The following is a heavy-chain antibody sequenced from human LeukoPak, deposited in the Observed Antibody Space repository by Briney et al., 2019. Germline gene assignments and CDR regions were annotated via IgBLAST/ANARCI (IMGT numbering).Heavy chain of an antibody. V-gene: IGHV3-64*01. J-gene: IGHJ4*02. CDR1: GFIFYSYA. CDR2: ITSSGSST. Sequence: DPGGSLRLSCAASGFIFYSYAMHWVRQAPGRGLEYVSAITSSGSSTFYANSVKGRFTISRDNSKNTLYLQMGSLRPEDTAVYYCTRGPGYDYVWGTYRADYWGQGTLVTVSS. CDR3: TRGPGYDYVWGTYRADY. D-gene: IGHD3-16*02.